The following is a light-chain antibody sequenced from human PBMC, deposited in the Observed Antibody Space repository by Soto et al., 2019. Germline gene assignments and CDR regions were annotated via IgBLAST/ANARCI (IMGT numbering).Light chain of an antibody. J-gene: IGKJ4*01. V-gene: IGKV3-20*01. CDR2: GAS. Sequence: EIVLTQSPGTLSLSPGERATLSCRASQSVSSSYLAWYQQTPGQAPRLLIYGASLRATGIPDRFSGSGSGTDFTLTIRRLEPEDLAVYYCQQYGSSPLTLGGGTQVEIK. CDR1: QSVSSSY. CDR3: QQYGSSPLT.